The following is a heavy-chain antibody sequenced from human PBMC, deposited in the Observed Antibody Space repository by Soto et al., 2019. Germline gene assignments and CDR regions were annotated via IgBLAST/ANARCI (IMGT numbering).Heavy chain of an antibody. CDR3: ASSFTSSQWRYGMDV. J-gene: IGHJ6*02. CDR1: GYTFSNYG. V-gene: IGHV1-18*01. CDR2: ISAYNGNT. Sequence: QVQLVQSGAEVKKPGASVKVSCKASGYTFSNYGFSWVRQAPGQRLEWMGWISAYNGNTNYAQKVQGRDTMTTDTSTGTAYMELRSLRSDDTAVYYCASSFTSSQWRYGMDVWGQGTTVTVSS. D-gene: IGHD2-2*01.